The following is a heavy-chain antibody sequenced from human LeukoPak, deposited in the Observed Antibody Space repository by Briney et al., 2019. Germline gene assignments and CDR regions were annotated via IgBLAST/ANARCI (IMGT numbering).Heavy chain of an antibody. D-gene: IGHD6-13*01. Sequence: EASVKVSCKASGYTFTGYYMHWVRQAPGQGLEWMGWINPNSGGTNYAQKFQGRVTMTRDTPISTAYMELSRLRSDDTAVYYCAIWGYSSSWSYYYGMDVWGQGTTVTVSS. V-gene: IGHV1-2*02. CDR1: GYTFTGYY. CDR2: INPNSGGT. J-gene: IGHJ6*02. CDR3: AIWGYSSSWSYYYGMDV.